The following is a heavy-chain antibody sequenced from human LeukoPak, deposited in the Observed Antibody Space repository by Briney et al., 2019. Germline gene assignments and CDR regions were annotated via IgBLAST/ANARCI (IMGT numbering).Heavy chain of an antibody. CDR2: IYYSGST. J-gene: IGHJ5*02. V-gene: IGHV4-39*07. D-gene: IGHD3-10*01. CDR3: ASRVLWFGELYSSPFDP. Sequence: SETLSLTCTVSGGSISSSSYYWGWIRQPPGKGLEWIGSIYYSGSTYYSPSLKSRVTISVDTSKNQFSLKLSSVTAADTAVYYCASRVLWFGELYSSPFDPWGQGTLVTVSS. CDR1: GGSISSSSYY.